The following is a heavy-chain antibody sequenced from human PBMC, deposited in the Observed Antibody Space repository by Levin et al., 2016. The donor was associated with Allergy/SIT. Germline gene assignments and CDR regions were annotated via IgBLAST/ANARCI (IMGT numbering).Heavy chain of an antibody. Sequence: WVRQAPGQGLEWMGWINAGNGNTKYSQKFQGRVTITRDTSASTAYMELSSLRSEDTAVYYCARGIRGITMVRGVISYFDYWGQGTLVTVSS. J-gene: IGHJ4*02. CDR3: ARGIRGITMVRGVISYFDY. V-gene: IGHV1-3*01. D-gene: IGHD3-10*01. CDR2: INAGNGNT.